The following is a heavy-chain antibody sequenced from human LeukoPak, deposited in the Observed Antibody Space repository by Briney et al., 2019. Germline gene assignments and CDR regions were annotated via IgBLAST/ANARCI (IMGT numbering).Heavy chain of an antibody. D-gene: IGHD3-16*02. V-gene: IGHV1-2*02. Sequence: ASVKVSCKASGYTFTGYYMHWVRQAPGQGLEWMGWINPNSGGTNYAQKFQGRVTMTRDTSISTAYMELSRLRSDDTAVYYCARDGIKALSLGELSLPDYWGQGTLVTVSS. CDR2: INPNSGGT. CDR3: ARDGIKALSLGELSLPDY. CDR1: GYTFTGYY. J-gene: IGHJ4*02.